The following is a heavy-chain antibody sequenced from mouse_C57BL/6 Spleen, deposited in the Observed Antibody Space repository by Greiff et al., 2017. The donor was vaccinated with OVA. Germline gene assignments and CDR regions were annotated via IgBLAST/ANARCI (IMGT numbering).Heavy chain of an antibody. V-gene: IGHV1-59*01. CDR2: IDPSDSYT. CDR3: ARNYGSSYARDY. J-gene: IGHJ4*01. D-gene: IGHD1-1*01. Sequence: VQLQQPGAELVRPGTSVKLSCKASGYTFTSYWMHWVKQRPGQGLEWIGVIDPSDSYTNYNQKFKGKATLTVDTSSSTAYMQLSSLTSEDSAVDYCARNYGSSYARDYWGQGTSVTVSS. CDR1: GYTFTSYW.